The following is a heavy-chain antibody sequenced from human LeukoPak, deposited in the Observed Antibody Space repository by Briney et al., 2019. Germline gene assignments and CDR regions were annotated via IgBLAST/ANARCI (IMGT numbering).Heavy chain of an antibody. J-gene: IGHJ4*02. D-gene: IGHD3-22*01. CDR2: ISGSGGST. CDR3: AKIKQDTSGYYVFYYFDY. CDR1: GFTFSSYA. Sequence: GGSLRLSCAASGFTFSSYAMSWVRQAPGKGLEWVSAISGSGGSTYYADSVKGRFTISRDNSKNTLYLQMNSLRAEDTAVYYCAKIKQDTSGYYVFYYFDYWGQGTLVTVSS. V-gene: IGHV3-23*01.